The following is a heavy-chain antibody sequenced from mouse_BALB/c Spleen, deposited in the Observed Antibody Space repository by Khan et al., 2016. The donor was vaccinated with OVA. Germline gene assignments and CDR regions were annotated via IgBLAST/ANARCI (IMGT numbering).Heavy chain of an antibody. V-gene: IGHV3-2*02. CDR2: ISYSGNT. CDR1: GYSITSDYA. J-gene: IGHJ2*01. D-gene: IGHD1-1*01. Sequence: EVKLLESGPGLVKPSQSLSLTCTVTGYSITSDYAWNWIRQFPGNKLEWMGYISYSGNTKYNPSLKNRISITRDTSENQFFLQLNSVTIEDTATYYCARIYGGDFDYWGQGTTLTVSA. CDR3: ARIYGGDFDY.